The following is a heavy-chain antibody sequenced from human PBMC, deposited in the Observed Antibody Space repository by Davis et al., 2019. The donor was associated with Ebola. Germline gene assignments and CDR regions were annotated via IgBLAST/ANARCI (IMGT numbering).Heavy chain of an antibody. Sequence: SETLSLTCTVSGGSISSHYWSWIRQSPGKGLEWIGYIYYSGSTNYNPSLKSRVTISVDTSKNQFSLKLSSVTAADTAVYYCARTVPQGWFDPWGQGTLVTVSS. J-gene: IGHJ5*02. CDR3: ARTVPQGWFDP. V-gene: IGHV4-59*11. CDR2: IYYSGST. D-gene: IGHD2-2*01. CDR1: GGSISSHY.